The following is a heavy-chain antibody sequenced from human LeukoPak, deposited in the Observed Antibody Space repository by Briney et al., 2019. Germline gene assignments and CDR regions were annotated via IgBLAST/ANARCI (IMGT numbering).Heavy chain of an antibody. CDR3: AKHSIAVAGVYYYMDV. CDR2: ISGSGGST. Sequence: PGGSLRLSCAASGFTFSSYAMSWVRQAPGKGLEWVSAISGSGGSTYYADSVKGRFTISRDNSKNTLYLQMNSLRAEDTAVYYCAKHSIAVAGVYYYMDVWGKGTTVTASS. J-gene: IGHJ6*03. CDR1: GFTFSSYA. V-gene: IGHV3-23*01. D-gene: IGHD6-19*01.